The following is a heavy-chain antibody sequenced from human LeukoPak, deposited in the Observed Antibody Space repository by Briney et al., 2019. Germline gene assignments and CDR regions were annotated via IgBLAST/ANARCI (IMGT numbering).Heavy chain of an antibody. V-gene: IGHV3-64D*06. J-gene: IGHJ4*02. D-gene: IGHD5-12*01. CDR3: VKPSGYSGYGYFFDY. Sequence: EGSLRLSCSASGFTFSSSAMHWVRQAPGKGLEYVSAIVSNGGSTYYADSVKGRFTISRDNSKNTLYLQMSSLRAEDTAVYYCVKPSGYSGYGYFFDYWGQGTLVTVSS. CDR2: IVSNGGST. CDR1: GFTFSSSA.